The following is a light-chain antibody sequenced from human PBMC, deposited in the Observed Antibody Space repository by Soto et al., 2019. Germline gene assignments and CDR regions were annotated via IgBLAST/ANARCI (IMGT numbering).Light chain of an antibody. CDR1: QSVTSTY. CDR2: GAS. CDR3: QQYGSSHT. J-gene: IGKJ5*01. V-gene: IGKV3-20*01. Sequence: EIVLTQSPGTLSLSPGARAPLSCRASQSVTSTYLAWYQQKPGQAPRLLIYGASSRAIGIPDRFSGSVSGSDFILTINRLEPEDFAVYYCQQYGSSHTFGQGTRLEN.